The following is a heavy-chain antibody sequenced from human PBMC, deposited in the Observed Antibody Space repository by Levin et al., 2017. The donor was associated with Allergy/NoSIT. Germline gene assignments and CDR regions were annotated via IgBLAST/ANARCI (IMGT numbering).Heavy chain of an antibody. Sequence: GGSLRLSCAASGFTFSSYTITWVRQAPGKGLEWVSAVGGSGSNTYYADSVKGRFTISRDNSKNTLYLQMNSLRAEDTAVYYCAKSGTSCSSTSCPSSPFDYWGQGTLVTVSS. CDR2: VGGSGSNT. CDR1: GFTFSSYT. CDR3: AKSGTSCSSTSCPSSPFDY. D-gene: IGHD2-2*01. J-gene: IGHJ4*02. V-gene: IGHV3-23*01.